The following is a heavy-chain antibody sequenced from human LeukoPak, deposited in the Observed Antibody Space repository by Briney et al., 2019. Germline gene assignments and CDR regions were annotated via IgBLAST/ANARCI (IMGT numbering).Heavy chain of an antibody. CDR2: INHSGST. CDR1: GGSFSGYY. CDR3: ARGCDDSSGYYQYYFDY. J-gene: IGHJ4*02. Sequence: PSETLSLTCAVYGGSFSGYYWSWIRQPPGKGLEWIGEINHSGSTNYNPSLKSRVTISVDTSKNQFSLELSSVTAADTAVYYCARGCDDSSGYYQYYFDYWGQGTLVTVSS. V-gene: IGHV4-34*01. D-gene: IGHD3-22*01.